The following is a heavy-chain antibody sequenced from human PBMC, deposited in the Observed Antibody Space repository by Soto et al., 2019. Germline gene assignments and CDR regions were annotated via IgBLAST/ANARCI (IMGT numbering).Heavy chain of an antibody. CDR2: IYYSGST. J-gene: IGHJ5*02. CDR3: AREKGDYYGSGSYYNVADNWFDP. D-gene: IGHD3-10*01. CDR1: GGSISSGGYY. V-gene: IGHV4-31*03. Sequence: TLSLTCTVSGGSISSGGYYWSWIRQHPGKGLEWIGCIYYSGSTYYNPSLKSRVTISVDTSKNQFSLKLSSVTAADTAVYYCAREKGDYYGSGSYYNVADNWFDPWGQGTLVTVSS.